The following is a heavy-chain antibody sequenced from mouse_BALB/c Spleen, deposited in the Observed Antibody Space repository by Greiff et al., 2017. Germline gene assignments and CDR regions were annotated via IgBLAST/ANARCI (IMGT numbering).Heavy chain of an antibody. Sequence: VMLVESGPGLVAPSQSLSITCTVSGFSLTSYGVHWVRQPPGKGLEWLGVIWAGGSTNYNSALMSRLSISKDNSKSQVFLKMNSLQTDDTAMYYCARGGSSYDTYWGQGTLVTVSA. J-gene: IGHJ3*01. CDR2: IWAGGST. V-gene: IGHV2-9*02. CDR3: ARGGSSYDTY. CDR1: GFSLTSYG. D-gene: IGHD1-1*01.